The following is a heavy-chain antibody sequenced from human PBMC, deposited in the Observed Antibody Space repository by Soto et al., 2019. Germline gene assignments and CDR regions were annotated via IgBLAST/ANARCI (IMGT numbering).Heavy chain of an antibody. CDR2: INHSGST. CDR1: GGSFSGYY. V-gene: IGHV4-34*01. J-gene: IGHJ5*02. CDR3: ARGEGPRSPNWFDP. Sequence: QVQLQQWGAGLLKPSETLSLTCAVYGGSFSGYYWSWIRQPPGKGLEWIGEINHSGSTNYNPSLKSRVTIAVDTSTNQFSLKLSSVTAADTAVYYCARGEGPRSPNWFDPWGQGTLVTVSS.